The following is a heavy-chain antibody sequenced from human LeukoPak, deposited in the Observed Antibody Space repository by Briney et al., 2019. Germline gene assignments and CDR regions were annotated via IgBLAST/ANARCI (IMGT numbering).Heavy chain of an antibody. D-gene: IGHD2-2*01. J-gene: IGHJ6*02. CDR3: ARGSCSSSSCYERLDGLDV. CDR2: FHTAGDT. V-gene: IGHV3-13*01. Sequence: GGSLRLSCAASGFTFSNYDMHWVRQATGKGLEWVSAFHTAGDTHYSGSVKGRFATSRENAKNSFYLQMNNLRAGDTAVYYCARGSCSSSSCYERLDGLDVWGQGTPVTVSS. CDR1: GFTFSNYD.